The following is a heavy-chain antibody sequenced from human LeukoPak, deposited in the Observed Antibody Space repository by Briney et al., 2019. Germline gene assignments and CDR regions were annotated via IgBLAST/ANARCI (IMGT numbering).Heavy chain of an antibody. Sequence: GGSLRLSCAASGFTFSSYAMSWVRQAPGKGLEWVSAISGSGGSTYYVDSVKGRFTISRDNSKNTLYLQMNSLRAEDTAVYYCAKSPNYDFWSGYFIFDYWGQGTLVTVSS. V-gene: IGHV3-23*01. D-gene: IGHD3-3*01. J-gene: IGHJ4*02. CDR2: ISGSGGST. CDR3: AKSPNYDFWSGYFIFDY. CDR1: GFTFSSYA.